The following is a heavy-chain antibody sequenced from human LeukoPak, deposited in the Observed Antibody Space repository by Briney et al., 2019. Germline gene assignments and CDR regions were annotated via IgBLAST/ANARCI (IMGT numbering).Heavy chain of an antibody. CDR1: GFTSSSYS. CDR2: ISSSSSYI. D-gene: IGHD3-3*01. Sequence: PGGSLRLSCAASGFTSSSYSMNWVRQAPGKGLEWVSSISSSSSYIYYADPVKGRFTISRDNAKNSLYLQMNSLRAEDTAVYYCARDLIFGVTLYGMDVWGQGTTVTVSS. CDR3: ARDLIFGVTLYGMDV. V-gene: IGHV3-21*01. J-gene: IGHJ6*02.